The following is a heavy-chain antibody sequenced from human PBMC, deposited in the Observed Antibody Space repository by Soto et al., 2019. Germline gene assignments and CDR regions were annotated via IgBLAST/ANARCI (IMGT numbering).Heavy chain of an antibody. CDR3: ARAPQTVAGAGIWY. Sequence: QVQLVQSGAEVKKPGASVKVSCKASGYTFTSYGIRWVRQAPGQGLEWMGWISGYNGDTNYAQKLQGRVTMTTDTSTNTAYMELRSLRSDDTAVYYCARAPQTVAGAGIWYWGQGTLVTVSS. V-gene: IGHV1-18*04. D-gene: IGHD6-13*01. CDR2: ISGYNGDT. J-gene: IGHJ4*02. CDR1: GYTFTSYG.